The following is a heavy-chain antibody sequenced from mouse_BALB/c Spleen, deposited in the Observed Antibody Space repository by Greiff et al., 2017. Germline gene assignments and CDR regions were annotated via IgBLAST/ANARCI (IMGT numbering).Heavy chain of an antibody. CDR2: IWAGGST. Sequence: VQGVESGPGLVAPSQSLSITCTVSGFSLTSYGVHWVRQPPGKGLEWLGVIWAGGSTNYNSALMSRLSISKDNSKSQGFLKMNSLQTDDTAMYYCAREGYDFDEGYAMDYWGQGTSVTVSS. CDR3: AREGYDFDEGYAMDY. J-gene: IGHJ4*01. V-gene: IGHV2-9*02. CDR1: GFSLTSYG. D-gene: IGHD2-4*01.